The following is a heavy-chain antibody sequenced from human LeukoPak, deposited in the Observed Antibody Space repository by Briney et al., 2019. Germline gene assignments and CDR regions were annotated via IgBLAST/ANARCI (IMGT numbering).Heavy chain of an antibody. J-gene: IGHJ5*02. CDR1: GFTFSSFG. D-gene: IGHD2-8*01. CDR2: IRYDGSNK. Sequence: GGSLRLSCAASGFTFSSFGMHWVRQAPGKGLEWISFIRYDGSNKYYTDSVKGRFTISRDNPQNTLYLQMNSLRTEDTAVYYCVRVSGFCTNGVCPSFDPWGQGTLVTVSS. V-gene: IGHV3-30*02. CDR3: VRVSGFCTNGVCPSFDP.